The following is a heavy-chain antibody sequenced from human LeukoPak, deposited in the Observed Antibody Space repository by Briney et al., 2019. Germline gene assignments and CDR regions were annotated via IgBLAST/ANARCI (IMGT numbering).Heavy chain of an antibody. CDR3: ARAYSGYSFDY. V-gene: IGHV4-39*07. D-gene: IGHD5-12*01. CDR2: IYYSGST. Sequence: SESLSLTWTVSGGSISSSSYYWGWLRQPPGKGLEWFGGIYYSGSTYYNPSLKSRVTISVDTSKNQFSLKLSSVPAADTAVYYCARAYSGYSFDYWGQGTLATVSS. J-gene: IGHJ4*02. CDR1: GGSISSSSYY.